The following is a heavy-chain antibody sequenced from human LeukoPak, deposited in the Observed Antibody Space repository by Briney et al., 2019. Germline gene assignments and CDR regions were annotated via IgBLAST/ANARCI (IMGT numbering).Heavy chain of an antibody. J-gene: IGHJ5*02. Sequence: KAGGSLRLSCAASGFTFSSYSMNWVRQAPGKGLEWVSSISSSSSYIYYADSVKGRFTISRDNAKNSLYLQMNSLRAEDTAVYYCATLTAANNRFDPWGQGTLVTVSS. CDR1: GFTFSSYS. CDR2: ISSSSSYI. CDR3: ATLTAANNRFDP. V-gene: IGHV3-21*01. D-gene: IGHD6-13*01.